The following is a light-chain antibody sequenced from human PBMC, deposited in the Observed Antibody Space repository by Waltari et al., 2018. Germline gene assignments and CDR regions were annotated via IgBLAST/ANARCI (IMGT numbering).Light chain of an antibody. J-gene: IGLJ3*02. CDR3: QVWDSSSDHPV. CDR2: YDS. CDR1: NIGSKS. Sequence: SYALTQPPSVSVAPGKTARITCGGNNIGSKSVPWYQQKPGQAPVLVIYYDSDRPSGIPERFSGSNSGNTATLTISRVEAGDEADYYCQVWDSSSDHPVFGGGTKLTVL. V-gene: IGLV3-21*04.